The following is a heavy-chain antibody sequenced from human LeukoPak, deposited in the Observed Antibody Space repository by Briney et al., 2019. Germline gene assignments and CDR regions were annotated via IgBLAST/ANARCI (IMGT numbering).Heavy chain of an antibody. CDR3: AAPLGSSGNWFDP. V-gene: IGHV1-69*04. J-gene: IGHJ5*02. D-gene: IGHD3-10*01. CDR1: GGTFSSYA. CDR2: IIPILGIA. Sequence: EASVNVSCKASGGTFSSYAISWVRQAPGQGLEWMGRIIPILGIANYAQKFQGRVTITADKSTSTAYMELSSLRSEDTAVYYCAAPLGSSGNWFDPWGQGTLVTVSS.